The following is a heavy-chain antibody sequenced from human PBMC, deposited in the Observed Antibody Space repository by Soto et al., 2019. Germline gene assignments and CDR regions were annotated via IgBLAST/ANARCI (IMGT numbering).Heavy chain of an antibody. Sequence: SVKVSCKASGGTFSSYAISWVRQAPGQGLEWMGGIIPIVGTANYAQKFQGRVTITADKSTSTAYMELSSLRSEDTAVYYCAKDVFGARGAYYHLGMDVWGQGTTVTVSS. CDR1: GGTFSSYA. CDR3: AKDVFGARGAYYHLGMDV. J-gene: IGHJ6*02. CDR2: IIPIVGTA. D-gene: IGHD3-10*01. V-gene: IGHV1-69*06.